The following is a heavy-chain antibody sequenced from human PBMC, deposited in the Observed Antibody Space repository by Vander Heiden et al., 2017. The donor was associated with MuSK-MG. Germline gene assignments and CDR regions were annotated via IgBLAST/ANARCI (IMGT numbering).Heavy chain of an antibody. V-gene: IGHV4-59*01. CDR1: GGSISSDY. J-gene: IGHJ4*02. Sequence: QVQRQESGPGLVKPSETLSLNCTVSGGSISSDYWSWIRQPPGKGLEWIGYIYYSGSTNYNPSLKSRVTISLDTSKNQFSLKLSSVTAADTAVYYCARISSSGWYYIDYWGQGTLVTVSS. CDR2: IYYSGST. D-gene: IGHD6-19*01. CDR3: ARISSSGWYYIDY.